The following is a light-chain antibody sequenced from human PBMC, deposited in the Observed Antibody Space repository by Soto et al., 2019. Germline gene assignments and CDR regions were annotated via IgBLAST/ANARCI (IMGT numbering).Light chain of an antibody. Sequence: EVVLTQSPGTLSLSPGERATLSCRASQSFGGSSLAWYQQKPGQAPRLLINGASSRATGIPDRFSGSGSGTDLTLTISGLEPEDFEVYYCQQYGRSPQGRFGQGTKVDIK. CDR1: QSFGGSS. J-gene: IGKJ1*01. CDR3: QQYGRSPQGR. CDR2: GAS. V-gene: IGKV3-20*01.